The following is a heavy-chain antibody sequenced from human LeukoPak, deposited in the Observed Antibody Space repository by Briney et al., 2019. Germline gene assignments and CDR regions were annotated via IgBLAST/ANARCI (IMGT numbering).Heavy chain of an antibody. CDR1: GFTFSSYE. CDR3: ARESRTWIQLWLLDY. CDR2: ISRSGSTI. Sequence: GGSLRLSCAASGFTFSSYEMNWVRQAPGKGLEWVSYISRSGSTIYYADSVKGRFTISRDNAKNSLYLQMNSLRAEDTAVYYCARESRTWIQLWLLDYWGQGTLVTVSS. J-gene: IGHJ4*02. D-gene: IGHD5-18*01. V-gene: IGHV3-48*03.